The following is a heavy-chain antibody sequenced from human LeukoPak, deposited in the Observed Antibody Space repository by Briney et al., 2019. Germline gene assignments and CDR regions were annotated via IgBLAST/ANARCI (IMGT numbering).Heavy chain of an antibody. CDR1: GFPFRSYA. J-gene: IGHJ4*02. CDR3: ARVAVPGTYDY. D-gene: IGHD6-19*01. Sequence: GGSLRLSCAASGFPFRSYAMHWVRQAPGKGLEYVSAITLDGISTYYANSVKGRFTISRDNSKNTLYLQMGSLRAEDMAVYYCARVAVPGTYDYWGQGTLVTVSS. V-gene: IGHV3-64*01. CDR2: ITLDGIST.